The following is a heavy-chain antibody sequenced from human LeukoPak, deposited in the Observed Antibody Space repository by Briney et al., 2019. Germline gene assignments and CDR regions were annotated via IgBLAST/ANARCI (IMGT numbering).Heavy chain of an antibody. Sequence: GGSLRLSCAASGFTFSSYAMHWVRQAPGKGLEYVSAISSNGGSTYYANSVKGRFTISRDNSKNTLYLQMGSLRAEDTAVYHCAKDQDARKRGQDEYCQYGGQGTLVTVSS. CDR2: ISSNGGST. J-gene: IGHJ1*01. CDR3: AKDQDARKRGQDEYCQY. V-gene: IGHV3-64*01. CDR1: GFTFSSYA.